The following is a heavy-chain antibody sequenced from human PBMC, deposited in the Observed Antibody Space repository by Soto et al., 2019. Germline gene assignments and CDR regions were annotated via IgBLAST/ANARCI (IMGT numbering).Heavy chain of an antibody. CDR3: ARGGEPIDY. CDR1: GDSFTSYA. CDR2: INAGNGNT. D-gene: IGHD2-21*01. V-gene: IGHV1-3*01. J-gene: IGHJ4*02. Sequence: SVKLSSKACGDSFTSYAMHWVRQAPGQRLEWMGWINAGNGNTKYSQKFQGRVTITRDTSASTAYMELSSLRSEDTAVYYCARGGEPIDYWGQGTLVTVSS.